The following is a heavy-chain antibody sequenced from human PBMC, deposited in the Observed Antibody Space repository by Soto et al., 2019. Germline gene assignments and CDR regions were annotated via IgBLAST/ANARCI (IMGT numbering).Heavy chain of an antibody. D-gene: IGHD3-10*01. CDR2: ISAYNGNT. V-gene: IGHV1-18*01. CDR1: GYTFTSYG. CDR3: ARDRSSGGVGY. J-gene: IGHJ4*02. Sequence: QVQLVQSGAEVKKPGASVKVSCKASGYTFTSYGISWVRQAPGQGLEWMGWISAYNGNTNYAQKLQGRVTMTPDTPTSTPYMGLRPLRSDAPAGYSSARDRSSGGVGYWGQGTLVTVSS.